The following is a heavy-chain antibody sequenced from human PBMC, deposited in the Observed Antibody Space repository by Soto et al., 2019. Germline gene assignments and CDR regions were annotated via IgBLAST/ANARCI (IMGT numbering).Heavy chain of an antibody. J-gene: IGHJ4*02. D-gene: IGHD3-22*01. V-gene: IGHV3-48*02. CDR2: ISSSSTI. Sequence: GGSLRLSCAASGFTFSTYGMNWVRQAPGKGLEWVSYISSSSTIYYADSVKGRFTISRDNAKNSLYLQMNSLRDEDTAVYYCARDGFDSSGYRDYFDYWGQGTLVTVSS. CDR1: GFTFSTYG. CDR3: ARDGFDSSGYRDYFDY.